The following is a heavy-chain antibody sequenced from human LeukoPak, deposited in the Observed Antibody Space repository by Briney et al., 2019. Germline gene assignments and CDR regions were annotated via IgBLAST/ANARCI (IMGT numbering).Heavy chain of an antibody. D-gene: IGHD2-15*01. Sequence: GGSLRLSCAASGFAFRTYSMNWVRQAPGKGLEWVSSISSSSSNIYYADSVRGRFTISRDNAKNSLYLQMNSLRVEDTAVYYCAKETVVVVAATPDAFDIWGQGTMVTVSS. CDR2: ISSSSSNI. CDR1: GFAFRTYS. V-gene: IGHV3-21*04. CDR3: AKETVVVVAATPDAFDI. J-gene: IGHJ3*02.